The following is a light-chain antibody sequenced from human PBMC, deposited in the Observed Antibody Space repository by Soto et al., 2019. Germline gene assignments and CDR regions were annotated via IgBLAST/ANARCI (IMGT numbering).Light chain of an antibody. CDR3: MQALQTPLT. J-gene: IGKJ4*01. CDR1: QSLLHRSGYNY. V-gene: IGKV2-28*01. CDR2: LGS. Sequence: DIVMTQSPLSLPVTPGEPASISCRSSQSLLHRSGYNYLTWYLQKPGQSPQLLIYLGSSRASGVPDRFSGSGSGTDFTLKISRVEAEDVGLYYCMQALQTPLTFGGVTKVDIK.